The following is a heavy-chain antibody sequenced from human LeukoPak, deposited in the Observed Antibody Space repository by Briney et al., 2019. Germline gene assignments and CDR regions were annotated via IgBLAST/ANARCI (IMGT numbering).Heavy chain of an antibody. CDR1: GYTFTSYD. J-gene: IGHJ4*02. D-gene: IGHD6-6*01. CDR3: ARGRAARRSVGFDY. V-gene: IGHV1-8*01. Sequence: ASVKVSCKASGYTFTSYDIHWVRQATGQGLEWMGWMNPNSGNTGYAQKFQGRVTMTRNTSISTAYMELSSLRSEDTAVYYCARGRAARRSVGFDYWGQGTLVTVSS. CDR2: MNPNSGNT.